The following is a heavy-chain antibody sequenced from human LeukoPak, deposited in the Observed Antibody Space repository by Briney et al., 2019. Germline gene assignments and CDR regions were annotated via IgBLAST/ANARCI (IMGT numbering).Heavy chain of an antibody. D-gene: IGHD6-13*01. J-gene: IGHJ4*02. CDR3: ARQESSNWD. CDR2: IFYSGST. CDR1: GGSIGSSTYY. V-gene: IGHV4-39*01. Sequence: QTSETLSLTCTVSGGSIGSSTYYWGWIRQPPGKGLEWIGSIFYSGSTYYNPSLKSRVTISVDTSKNQFSLKLNSVTAADTAVYYCARQESSNWDWGQGTLVTVSS.